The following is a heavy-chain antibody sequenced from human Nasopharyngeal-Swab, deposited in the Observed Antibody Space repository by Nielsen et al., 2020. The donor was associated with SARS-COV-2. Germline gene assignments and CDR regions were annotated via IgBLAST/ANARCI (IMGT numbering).Heavy chain of an antibody. J-gene: IGHJ3*02. CDR3: ARQVFKDFWSGGDAFDI. CDR1: GYSFTSYW. Sequence: GGSLRLSCKGSGYSFTSYWIGWVRQMPGKGLEWMGIIYPGDSDTRYSPSFQGQVTISADKSISTAYLQWSSLKASDTAMYYCARQVFKDFWSGGDAFDIWGQGTMVTVSS. CDR2: IYPGDSDT. D-gene: IGHD3-3*01. V-gene: IGHV5-51*01.